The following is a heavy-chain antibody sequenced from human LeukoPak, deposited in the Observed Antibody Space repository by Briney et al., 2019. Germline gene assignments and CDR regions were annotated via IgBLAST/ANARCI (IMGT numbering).Heavy chain of an antibody. Sequence: GESLKISCKGSGYSFSSYWIGWVRQMPGQGMEWMGVIYPGDSHTRYSQSFQGQVTISADKSINTAFLQWSSLEASDTAMYYCARHLSGSYSGYYFDYWGQGTLVTVSS. J-gene: IGHJ4*02. CDR3: ARHLSGSYSGYYFDY. CDR1: GYSFSSYW. V-gene: IGHV5-51*01. D-gene: IGHD1-26*01. CDR2: IYPGDSHT.